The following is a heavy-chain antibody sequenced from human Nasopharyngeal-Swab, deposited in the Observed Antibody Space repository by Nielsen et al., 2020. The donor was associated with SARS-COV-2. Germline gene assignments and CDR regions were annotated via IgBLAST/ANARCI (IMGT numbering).Heavy chain of an antibody. Sequence: SCAASGFTFSSFGMHWVRQGPGKGLEWVAFIAHDASNEYYGDSVKGRFSISRDSSKNTLYLQMDSLRGEDTAVYYCARDAPAHYGAFYWGRGTLVTVSS. CDR1: GFTFSSFG. CDR2: IAHDASNE. D-gene: IGHD4-17*01. V-gene: IGHV3-30*03. CDR3: ARDAPAHYGAFY. J-gene: IGHJ4*02.